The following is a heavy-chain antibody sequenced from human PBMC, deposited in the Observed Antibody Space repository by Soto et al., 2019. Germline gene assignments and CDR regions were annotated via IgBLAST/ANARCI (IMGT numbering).Heavy chain of an antibody. V-gene: IGHV3-49*04. D-gene: IGHD3-22*01. J-gene: IGHJ4*02. CDR2: IRSEANGGTT. CDR1: GFTFGSYA. CDR3: TRYYYESSGYYVY. Sequence: SLRLSCTGSGFTFGSYALSWVRQAPGKGLEWVGVIRSEANGGTTDYAASVKGRITISRDDSKSIAYMEINSLQTEDTAVYYCTRYYYESSGYYVYWGRGALVTVSS.